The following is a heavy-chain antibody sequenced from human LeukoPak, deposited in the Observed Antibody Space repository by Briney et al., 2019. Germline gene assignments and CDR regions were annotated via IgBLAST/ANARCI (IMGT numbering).Heavy chain of an antibody. Sequence: GASVKVSCKASRGTFSKYGVNWVRQAPGQGLAWMGGIILMFETSNYAQKFQERVTITADESTSTVYMELSSLRSEDTAVYFCATSPIVGGSYFYFDYWGQGTLVTVSS. V-gene: IGHV1-69*13. D-gene: IGHD1-26*01. J-gene: IGHJ4*02. CDR1: RGTFSKYG. CDR2: IILMFETS. CDR3: ATSPIVGGSYFYFDY.